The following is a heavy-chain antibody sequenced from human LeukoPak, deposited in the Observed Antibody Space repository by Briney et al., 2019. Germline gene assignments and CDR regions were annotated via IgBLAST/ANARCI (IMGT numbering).Heavy chain of an antibody. V-gene: IGHV3-33*01. Sequence: PGRSPRLSCAASGFTFSSYGMHWVRQAPGKGLEWVAVIWYDGSNKYYADSVKGRFTISRDNSKNTLYLQMNSLRAEDTAVYYCAREEYQLKRYFDYWGQGTLVTVSS. CDR1: GFTFSSYG. J-gene: IGHJ4*02. CDR2: IWYDGSNK. D-gene: IGHD2-2*01. CDR3: AREEYQLKRYFDY.